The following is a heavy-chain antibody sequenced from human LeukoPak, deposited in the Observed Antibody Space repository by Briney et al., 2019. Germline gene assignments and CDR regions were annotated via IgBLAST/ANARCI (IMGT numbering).Heavy chain of an antibody. CDR2: ISGSGGST. D-gene: IGHD3-10*01. V-gene: IGHV3-23*01. Sequence: GGSLRLSCAASGFTFSSYAMSWVRQAPGKGLEWVSAISGSGGSTYYADSVKGRFIISRDNSKNTLYLQMNSLRAEDTAVYYCAKDLVGDDRSLYYYYGMDVWGQETTVTVSS. CDR3: AKDLVGDDRSLYYYYGMDV. CDR1: GFTFSSYA. J-gene: IGHJ6*02.